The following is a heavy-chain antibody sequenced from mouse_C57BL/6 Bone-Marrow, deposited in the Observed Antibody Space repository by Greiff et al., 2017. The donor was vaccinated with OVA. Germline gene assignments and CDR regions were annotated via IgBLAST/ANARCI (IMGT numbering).Heavy chain of an antibody. V-gene: IGHV1-26*01. Sequence: EVQLQQSGPELVKPGASVKLSCTASGYTFTDYYMNWVKQSPGQSLEWIGDIIPNNGGTSSNQTFKGQATLTVDKSSSPAYMELRSLTSEDSAVYDCARDSLYYVDYGGQGTTRTVSA. CDR3: ARDSLYYVDY. CDR1: GYTFTDYY. J-gene: IGHJ2*01. CDR2: IIPNNGGT. D-gene: IGHD3-2*01.